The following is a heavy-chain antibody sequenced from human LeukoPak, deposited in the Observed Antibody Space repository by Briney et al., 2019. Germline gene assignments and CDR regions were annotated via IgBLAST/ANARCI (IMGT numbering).Heavy chain of an antibody. CDR3: ATSTIIAVALDD. J-gene: IGHJ4*02. V-gene: IGHV1-24*01. CDR2: FDPEDGET. D-gene: IGHD6-19*01. CDR1: GYTLTELS. Sequence: ASVKVSCKVSGYTLTELSMHWVRQAPGKGLEWMGGFDPEDGETIYAQKFQGRVTMTEDTSTDTAYMELSSLRSEDTAVYYCATSTIIAVALDDWGQGTLVTVSS.